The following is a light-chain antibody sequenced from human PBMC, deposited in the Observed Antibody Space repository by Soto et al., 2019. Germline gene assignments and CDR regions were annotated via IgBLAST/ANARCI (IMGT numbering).Light chain of an antibody. V-gene: IGKV1-5*01. CDR1: QSISSW. Sequence: DIQMTQSPSTLSASVGDRVTITCRASQSISSWLAWYQQKPGTAPKVLIYHASNLQSGVPSRFSGSGSGTEFTLTISSLQPEDFATYYCQQLNSYPRAFGPGTKVDIK. CDR3: QQLNSYPRA. J-gene: IGKJ3*01. CDR2: HAS.